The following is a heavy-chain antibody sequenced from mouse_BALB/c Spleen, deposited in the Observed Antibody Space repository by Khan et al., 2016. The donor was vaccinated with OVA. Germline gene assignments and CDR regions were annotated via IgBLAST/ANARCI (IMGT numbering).Heavy chain of an antibody. V-gene: IGHV3-6*02. CDR3: ARDYYGSSWYFDV. J-gene: IGHJ1*01. CDR1: GYSITSGYY. Sequence: EVQLQESGPGLVKPSQSLSLTCSVTGYSITSGYYWNWIRQFPGNKLEWMGFIRYDGSNNYNPSLKNRMSITRDTSKNQFFLKLNSVTTEDTATYDCARDYYGSSWYFDVWGAGTTVTVSS. D-gene: IGHD1-1*01. CDR2: IRYDGSN.